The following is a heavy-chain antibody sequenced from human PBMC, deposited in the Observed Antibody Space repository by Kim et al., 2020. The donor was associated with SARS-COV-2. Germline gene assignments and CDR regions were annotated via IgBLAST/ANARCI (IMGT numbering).Heavy chain of an antibody. J-gene: IGHJ4*02. V-gene: IGHV3-23*02. D-gene: IGHD2-2*01. Sequence: CGDSVEGRFTFSRENSKNTVYLQMNSLRAEDTAIYYCTRLTGHFEYADYWGPGTLVTVSS. CDR3: TRLTGHFEYADY.